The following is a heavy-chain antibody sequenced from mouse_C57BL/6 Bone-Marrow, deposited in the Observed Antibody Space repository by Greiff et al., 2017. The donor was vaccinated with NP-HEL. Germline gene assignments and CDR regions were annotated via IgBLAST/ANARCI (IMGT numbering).Heavy chain of an antibody. D-gene: IGHD2-12*01. CDR1: GYTFTSYG. V-gene: IGHV1-81*01. J-gene: IGHJ3*01. CDR2: IYPRSGNT. CDR3: AKRRIRRAWFAY. Sequence: VKLVESGAELARPGASVKLSCKASGYTFTSYGISWVKQRPGQGLEWIGEIYPRSGNTYYNEKFKGKATLTADKSSSTAYMGLRSLTSEDSAGYFCAKRRIRRAWFAYWGQGTLVTVSA.